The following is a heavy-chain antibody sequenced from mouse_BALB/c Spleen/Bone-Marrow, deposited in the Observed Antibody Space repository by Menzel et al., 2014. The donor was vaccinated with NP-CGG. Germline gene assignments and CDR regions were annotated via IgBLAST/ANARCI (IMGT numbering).Heavy chain of an antibody. CDR1: GYTFTEDT. Sequence: EVQRVESGPELVKPGASVKISCKTSGYTFTEDTMHWVKQSHGKSLEWIGVINPNNGGTTYKQKFKDKAALTVDKSSSTAYMELRSLTSEDSAVYYCARDGNYAMDYWGQGTSVTVSS. J-gene: IGHJ4*01. V-gene: IGHV1-22*01. CDR2: INPNNGGT. CDR3: ARDGNYAMDY. D-gene: IGHD2-1*01.